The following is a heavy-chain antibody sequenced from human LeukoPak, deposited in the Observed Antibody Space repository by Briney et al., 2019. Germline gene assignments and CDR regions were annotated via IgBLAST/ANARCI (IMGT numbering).Heavy chain of an antibody. D-gene: IGHD1-14*01. CDR2: ISSSSNYI. J-gene: IGHJ4*02. CDR3: AKDGNPMAPFDY. V-gene: IGHV3-21*01. Sequence: PGGSLRLSCAASGFTFSSYSMNWVRQAPGKGLEWVSSISSSSNYIYYADSVKGRFTISRDNAKNSLYLQMNSLRAEDTAVYYCAKDGNPMAPFDYWGQGTLVTVSS. CDR1: GFTFSSYS.